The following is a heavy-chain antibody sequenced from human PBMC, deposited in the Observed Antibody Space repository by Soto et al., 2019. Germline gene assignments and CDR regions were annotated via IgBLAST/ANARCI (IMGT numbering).Heavy chain of an antibody. CDR1: GFILSRHL. V-gene: IGHV3-7*01. CDR2: IKTDGSEE. J-gene: IGHJ5*02. Sequence: EGQRLESGGGLVQAGGSLRLSCATSGFILSRHLMSWVRQAPGKGLEWVAIIKTDGSEEEYVDSVKGRFTISRDNIKNLVFLQMDSLRVEDTDLYYCARDWDGGGWPAYLWGQGTLVTVSS. CDR3: ARDWDGGGWPAYL. D-gene: IGHD6-19*01.